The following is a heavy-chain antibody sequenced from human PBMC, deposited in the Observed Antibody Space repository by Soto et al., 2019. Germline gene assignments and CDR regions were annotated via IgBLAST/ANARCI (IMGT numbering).Heavy chain of an antibody. Sequence: PGGSLRLSCAASGFTFSSYSMNWVRQAPGKGLEWVSSISSSSSYIYYADSVKGRFTISRDNAKNSLYLQMNSLRAEDTAVYYCARDSVFYYGSGSPSRGYYYGMDVWGQGTTVTVSS. D-gene: IGHD3-10*01. CDR2: ISSSSSYI. V-gene: IGHV3-21*01. J-gene: IGHJ6*02. CDR1: GFTFSSYS. CDR3: ARDSVFYYGSGSPSRGYYYGMDV.